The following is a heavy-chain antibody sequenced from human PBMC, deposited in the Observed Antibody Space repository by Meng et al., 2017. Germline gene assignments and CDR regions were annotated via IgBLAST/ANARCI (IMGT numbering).Heavy chain of an antibody. Sequence: GGSLRLSCAASGFTFSSYAMSWVRQAPGKGLEWVSAISGSGGSTYYADSVKGRFTISRDNSKNTLYLQMNSLRAEDTAVYYCARDRVRGYSSSWYLPYNWFDPWGQGTLVTVSS. D-gene: IGHD6-13*01. CDR2: ISGSGGST. CDR3: ARDRVRGYSSSWYLPYNWFDP. J-gene: IGHJ5*02. CDR1: GFTFSSYA. V-gene: IGHV3-23*01.